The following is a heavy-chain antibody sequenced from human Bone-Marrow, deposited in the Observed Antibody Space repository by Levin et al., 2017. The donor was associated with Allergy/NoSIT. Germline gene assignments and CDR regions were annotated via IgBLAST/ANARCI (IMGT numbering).Heavy chain of an antibody. CDR1: GAPISAYY. CDR3: ATGRVSLRYWYFDL. V-gene: IGHV4-59*12. CDR2: ISYSGST. Sequence: ASETLSLNCTVSGAPISAYYLTWIRQPPGKGLEWLGYISYSGSTNYSPSLKSRVTISLESSKNQFSLKMTSLTAADTAMYYCATGRVSLRYWYFDLWGRGTLVTVSS. J-gene: IGHJ2*01. D-gene: IGHD4-11*01.